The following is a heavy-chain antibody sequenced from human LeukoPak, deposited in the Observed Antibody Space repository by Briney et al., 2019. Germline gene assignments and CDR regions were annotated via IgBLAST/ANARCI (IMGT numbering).Heavy chain of an antibody. Sequence: SVKVSCKASGGTFSSYAISWVRQAPGQGLGWMGGIIPIFGTANYAQKFQGRVTITTDESTSTAYMELSSLRSEDTAVYYCARDSPDYCSSTSCPLDYWGQGTLVTVSS. CDR1: GGTFSSYA. CDR3: ARDSPDYCSSTSCPLDY. D-gene: IGHD2-2*01. V-gene: IGHV1-69*05. CDR2: IIPIFGTA. J-gene: IGHJ4*02.